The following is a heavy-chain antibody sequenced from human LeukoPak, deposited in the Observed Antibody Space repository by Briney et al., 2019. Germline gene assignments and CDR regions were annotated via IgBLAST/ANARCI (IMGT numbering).Heavy chain of an antibody. V-gene: IGHV1-8*01. CDR3: ARGLGDYNTDWFPVSGY. Sequence: GASVKVSCKASGYTFTSYDINWVRQATGQGLEWMGWMNPGNGDTAYAQKFQGRVAMTRDTSMSTAYMELNNLGSEDTAIYYCARGLGDYNTDWFPVSGYWGQGTPVTVSS. D-gene: IGHD3-9*01. J-gene: IGHJ4*02. CDR1: GYTFTSYD. CDR2: MNPGNGDT.